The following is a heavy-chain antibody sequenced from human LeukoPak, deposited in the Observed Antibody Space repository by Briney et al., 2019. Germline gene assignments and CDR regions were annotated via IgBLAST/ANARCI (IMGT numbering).Heavy chain of an antibody. CDR1: GGSISSGDYY. D-gene: IGHD3-9*01. Sequence: SETLSLTCTVSGGSISSGDYYWGWIRQPPGKGLEWIGYIYYSGSTYYNPSLKSRVTISVDTSKNQFSLKLSSVTAADTAVYYCARNSVLRYFDWLPRGGDAAFDIWGQGTMVTVSS. CDR2: IYYSGST. J-gene: IGHJ3*02. CDR3: ARNSVLRYFDWLPRGGDAAFDI. V-gene: IGHV4-30-4*01.